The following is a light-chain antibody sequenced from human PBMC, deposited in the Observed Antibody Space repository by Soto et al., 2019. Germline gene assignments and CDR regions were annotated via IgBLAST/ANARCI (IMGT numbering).Light chain of an antibody. CDR2: KAS. CDR3: QQYNIYSET. Sequence: DIQMTQSPSTLSASVGDRVTITWRASQSISSWLAWYQQKPGKAPKLLIYKASTLESGVPSRFSGSGSGTEFTLTISSLQPDDFATYYCQQYNIYSETFGQGTKVEAK. CDR1: QSISSW. J-gene: IGKJ1*01. V-gene: IGKV1-5*03.